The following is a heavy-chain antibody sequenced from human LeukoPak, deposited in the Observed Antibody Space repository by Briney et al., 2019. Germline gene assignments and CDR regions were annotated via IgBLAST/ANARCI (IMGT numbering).Heavy chain of an antibody. D-gene: IGHD2-2*01. V-gene: IGHV5-51*01. Sequence: GESLKISCKASGYTFTSNWIGWVRQMPGKGLEWMGIIYPGDSDTRYSPSFQGQVSISVDESVSTAYLQWSSLKASDTAMYYCARAHRCSISCYPDSWGQGTLVTVSS. J-gene: IGHJ4*02. CDR3: ARAHRCSISCYPDS. CDR2: IYPGDSDT. CDR1: GYTFTSNW.